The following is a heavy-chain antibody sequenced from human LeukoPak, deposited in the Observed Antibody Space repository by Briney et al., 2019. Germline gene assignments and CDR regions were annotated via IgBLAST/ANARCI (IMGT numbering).Heavy chain of an antibody. CDR2: INPDSGHA. V-gene: IGHV1-18*01. J-gene: IGHJ4*02. CDR1: GYTSYFMKYG. D-gene: IGHD3-3*01. CDR3: ARELWSGNYNV. Sequence: GAAVKVSCKTSGYTSYFMKYGVAWVRQAPGQGLEWMGWINPDSGHANYAQKFQGRVTMTTHTSTSTAYMELRSLRSEDTAVYYCARELWSGNYNVWGQGTLVTVSS.